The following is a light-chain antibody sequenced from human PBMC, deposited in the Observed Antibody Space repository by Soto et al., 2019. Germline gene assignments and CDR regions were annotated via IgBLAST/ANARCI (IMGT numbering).Light chain of an antibody. J-gene: IGKJ4*01. Sequence: EIVLTQSPGTLSLSPWERATLSCRASQSVSSTNLAWYQQRPGQAPRLLIFGASNRATGVPDRFSGSGSGTDFTLAISRLEPEDFAVYYCQQFGGSPLLTFGGGTKVDIK. CDR2: GAS. CDR3: QQFGGSPLLT. CDR1: QSVSSTN. V-gene: IGKV3-20*01.